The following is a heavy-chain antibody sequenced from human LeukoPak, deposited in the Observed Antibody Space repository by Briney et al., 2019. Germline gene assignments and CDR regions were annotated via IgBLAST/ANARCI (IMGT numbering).Heavy chain of an antibody. D-gene: IGHD3-16*01. CDR2: VYTYGNT. CDR3: ARLLIYTPCLDY. J-gene: IGHJ4*02. V-gene: IGHV4-61*02. Sequence: PSETLSLTCTVSGGSISSGNYYWSWIRQPAGKGLEWIGRVYTYGNTNYNPSLKSRVTISIDTSRNQFSLKLSSVTAADTAVYYCARLLIYTPCLDYWSQGTLVTVSS. CDR1: GGSISSGNYY.